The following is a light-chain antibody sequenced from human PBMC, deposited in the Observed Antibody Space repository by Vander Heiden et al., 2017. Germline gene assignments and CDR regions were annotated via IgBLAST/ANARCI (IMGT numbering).Light chain of an antibody. Sequence: SHDLTQPPPVSVSPGQTASITCSGDKLGDKYACWYQQKPGQSPVLVIYQDSKRPSGIPERFSGSNSGNTATLTISGTQAMDEADYYCQAWDSSTAWVFGGGTKLTVL. CDR3: QAWDSSTAWV. CDR1: KLGDKY. CDR2: QDS. J-gene: IGLJ3*02. V-gene: IGLV3-1*01.